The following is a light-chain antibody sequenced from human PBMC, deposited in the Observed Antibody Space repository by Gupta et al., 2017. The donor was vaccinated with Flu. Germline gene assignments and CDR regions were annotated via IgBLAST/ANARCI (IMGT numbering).Light chain of an antibody. J-gene: IGLJ2*01. CDR1: SLRSYY. V-gene: IGLV3-19*01. Sequence: SSALTQRPAVSVALGQTVRITCQGDSLRSYYASWYQQKPGQAPVLVIYGKNNRPSGIPDRFSGSSSGNTASLTITGAQAEDEADYYCNSRDSSGNHVVFGGGTKLTVL. CDR2: GKN. CDR3: NSRDSSGNHVV.